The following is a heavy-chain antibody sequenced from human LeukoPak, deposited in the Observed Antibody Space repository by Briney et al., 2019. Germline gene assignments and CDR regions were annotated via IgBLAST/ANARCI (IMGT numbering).Heavy chain of an antibody. V-gene: IGHV4-61*02. CDR1: GGSISSGSYY. J-gene: IGHJ4*02. D-gene: IGHD3-16*01. CDR2: IYTSGNT. Sequence: SETLSLNCTVSGGSISSGSYYWSWIRQPAGKGLEWIGRIYTSGNTNYNPSLKSRVTISADTSKNQFSLKLSSVTAADTAVYYCARAGDGGWGLVAYLDYWGQGTLVTVSS. CDR3: ARAGDGGWGLVAYLDY.